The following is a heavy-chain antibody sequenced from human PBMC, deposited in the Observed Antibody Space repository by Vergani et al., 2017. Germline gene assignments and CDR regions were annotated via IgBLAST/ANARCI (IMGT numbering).Heavy chain of an antibody. CDR2: INSDGRST. V-gene: IGHV3-74*01. Sequence: EVQLVESGGGLVKPGGSLRLSCAASGFTFSSYWMHWVRQAPGKGLVWVSRINSDGRSTSYADSVKGRFTITRDNAKNTLYLQMNSLRAEDTTVYYCSRDYDDCWSGYYASYYYYYMDVWGKGTTVTVSS. CDR3: SRDYDDCWSGYYASYYYYYMDV. CDR1: GFTFSSYW. J-gene: IGHJ6*03. D-gene: IGHD3-3*01.